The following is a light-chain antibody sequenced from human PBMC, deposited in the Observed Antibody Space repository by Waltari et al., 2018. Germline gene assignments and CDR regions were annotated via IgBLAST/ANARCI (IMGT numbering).Light chain of an antibody. J-gene: IGKJ1*01. CDR3: QQYYSTRRT. Sequence: DIVMTQSPDSLAVSLGERATINCKSSQSVLYSPNNKNYLAWYQQKPGQPPKLLIYWASTRESGVPDRFSGSGSGTDFTLTISSLQAEDVAVYYCQQYYSTRRTFGQGTKVEIK. CDR2: WAS. V-gene: IGKV4-1*01. CDR1: QSVLYSPNNKNY.